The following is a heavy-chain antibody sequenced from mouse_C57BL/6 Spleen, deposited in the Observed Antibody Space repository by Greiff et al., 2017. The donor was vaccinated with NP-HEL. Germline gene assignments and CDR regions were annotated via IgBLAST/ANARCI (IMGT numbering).Heavy chain of an antibody. D-gene: IGHD2-1*01. CDR1: GFTFSSYG. CDR2: ISSGGSYT. CDR3: ARQDGNYVAWFAY. V-gene: IGHV5-6*01. Sequence: EVQLQESGGDLVKPGGSLKLSCAASGFTFSSYGMSWVRQTPDKRLEWVATISSGGSYTYYPDSVKGRFTISRDNAKNTLYLQMSSLKSEDTAMYYCARQDGNYVAWFAYWGQGTLVTVSA. J-gene: IGHJ3*01.